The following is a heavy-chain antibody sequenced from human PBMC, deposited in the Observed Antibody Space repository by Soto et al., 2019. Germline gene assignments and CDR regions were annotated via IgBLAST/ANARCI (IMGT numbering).Heavy chain of an antibody. CDR2: ISGSGGSK. CDR3: AKAEYCSGDTCFSVEYFQH. CDR1: GFTFSSYA. V-gene: IGHV3-23*01. J-gene: IGHJ1*01. Sequence: PGGSLRLSCAASGFTFSSYAMSWVRQAPGKGLEWVSAISGSGGSKYYVDSVKGRFTISRDNAKNSLYLQMNSLRAEDTAVYYCAKAEYCSGDTCFSVEYFQHWGQGTLVTVSS. D-gene: IGHD2-15*01.